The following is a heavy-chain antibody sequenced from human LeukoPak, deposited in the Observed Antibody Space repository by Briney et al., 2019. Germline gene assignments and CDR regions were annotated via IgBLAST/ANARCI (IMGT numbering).Heavy chain of an antibody. CDR2: ISSSSSYI. CDR3: ARASGSYENREFDY. J-gene: IGHJ4*02. D-gene: IGHD1-26*01. Sequence: PGGSLRLSCEVSGFTFTDAWMSWVRQAPGKGLEWVSSISSSSSYIYYADSVKGRFTISRDNAKNSLYLQMNSLRAEDTAVYYCARASGSYENREFDYWGQGTLVTVSS. CDR1: GFTFTDAW. V-gene: IGHV3-21*01.